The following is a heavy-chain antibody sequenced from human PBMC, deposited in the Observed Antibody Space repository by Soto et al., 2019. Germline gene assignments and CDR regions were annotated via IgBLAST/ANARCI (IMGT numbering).Heavy chain of an antibody. V-gene: IGHV1-46*01. CDR2: INPSNGRT. Sequence: ASVKVSCKASGCAFSSNYIHWVRQAPGQGLEWMGVINPSNGRTTYAQNFQDRVTMTRDTSTSTVYIELRSLRSDDTALYYCARRGFDYWGQGTPVTVSS. CDR3: ARRGFDY. J-gene: IGHJ4*02. CDR1: GCAFSSNY.